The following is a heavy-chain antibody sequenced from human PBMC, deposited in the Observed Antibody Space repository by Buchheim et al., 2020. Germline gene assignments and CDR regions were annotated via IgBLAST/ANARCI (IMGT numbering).Heavy chain of an antibody. Sequence: QVRLVESGGGVVQPGRSLRLSCAASGFTFSSYGMHWVRQAPGKGLEWVAVISYDGSNKYYVDSVKGRFTISKDNFKNTLYLEMSNLRVEDTAMYYCAKDRIIMPRGPSPFDDWGQGTL. J-gene: IGHJ4*02. D-gene: IGHD3-10*01. CDR3: AKDRIIMPRGPSPFDD. V-gene: IGHV3-30*18. CDR2: ISYDGSNK. CDR1: GFTFSSYG.